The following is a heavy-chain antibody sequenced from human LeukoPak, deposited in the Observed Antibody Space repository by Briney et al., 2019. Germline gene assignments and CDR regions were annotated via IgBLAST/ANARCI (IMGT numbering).Heavy chain of an antibody. J-gene: IGHJ4*02. D-gene: IGHD6-19*01. Sequence: GGSLRLSCAASGFSLSTHWVTWVRQAPGTGLEWVANISPSGTETYYVEPVKGRFTISRDNAKNLVYLQMNSLRAEDSAVYHCGRFGYVAGVDLWGQGTLVTVSS. V-gene: IGHV3-7*01. CDR2: ISPSGTET. CDR1: GFSLSTHW. CDR3: GRFGYVAGVDL.